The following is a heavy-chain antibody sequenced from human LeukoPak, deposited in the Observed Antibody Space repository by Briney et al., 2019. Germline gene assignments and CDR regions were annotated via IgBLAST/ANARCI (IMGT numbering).Heavy chain of an antibody. CDR1: GFTFSSYG. CDR3: AKDRETTASGTFDY. Sequence: GGSLRLSCAASGFTFSSYGMHCVRQAPGKGLEWVAVISEDGSNKYYEDSVRGRFTISRDNSKNTLYLQMNSLRAEDTAVYYCAKDRETTASGTFDYWGQGTLVTVSS. J-gene: IGHJ4*02. D-gene: IGHD6-13*01. V-gene: IGHV3-30*18. CDR2: ISEDGSNK.